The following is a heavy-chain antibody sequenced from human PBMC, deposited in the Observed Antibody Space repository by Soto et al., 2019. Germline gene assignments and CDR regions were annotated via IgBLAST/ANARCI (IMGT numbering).Heavy chain of an antibody. CDR1: GYRFSTYC. CDR3: ARHRLSTWDAFDL. J-gene: IGHJ3*01. D-gene: IGHD2-2*01. V-gene: IGHV5-51*01. Sequence: PGESLKISCKGSGYRFSTYCIGWVRQMPGQGLEWMGIVFPEDSKTRYSPSFRGQVTISADKSISTAYLQWTSLQASDTAVYYCARHRLSTWDAFDLWGQGTMVTVSS. CDR2: VFPEDSKT.